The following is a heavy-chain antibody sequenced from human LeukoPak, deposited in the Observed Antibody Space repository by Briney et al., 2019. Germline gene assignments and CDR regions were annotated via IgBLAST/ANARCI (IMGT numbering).Heavy chain of an antibody. J-gene: IGHJ4*02. CDR2: ISGSGGST. Sequence: GGSLRLSCAHSGFTFSSYAMSWVRQAPGKGLEWVSAISGSGGSTYYADSVKGRFTISRDNSKNTLYLQMNSLRAEDTAVYYCAKDYSSGWYGFDYWGQGTLVTVSS. CDR1: GFTFSSYA. CDR3: AKDYSSGWYGFDY. V-gene: IGHV3-23*01. D-gene: IGHD6-19*01.